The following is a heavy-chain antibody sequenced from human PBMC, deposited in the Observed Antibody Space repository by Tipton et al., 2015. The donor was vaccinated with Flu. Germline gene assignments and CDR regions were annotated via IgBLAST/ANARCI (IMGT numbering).Heavy chain of an antibody. CDR1: GVSISSYY. CDR3: ARDSMVRGTIGP. V-gene: IGHV4-59*01. D-gene: IGHD3-10*01. Sequence: TLSLTCTVSGVSISSYYWGWVRQSPGKGLEWIGYIDKSGNTNYNPSLKSRVTIVLDTSKNQFSLKLTSVTAADTAVYYCARDSMVRGTIGPWGQGTLVTVSS. CDR2: IDKSGNT. J-gene: IGHJ5*02.